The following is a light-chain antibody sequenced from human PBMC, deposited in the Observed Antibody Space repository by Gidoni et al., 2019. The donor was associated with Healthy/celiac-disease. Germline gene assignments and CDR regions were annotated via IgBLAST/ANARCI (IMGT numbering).Light chain of an antibody. J-gene: IGKJ1*01. V-gene: IGKV1-39*01. Sequence: DIQMTQSPSSLSASVGDRVTITCRASQSISSYLNWYQQKQGKAPKLLIYAASSLQSGVPSRFSGSGSGTDFTLTISSLQPEDFATYYCQQSYSTPWTFXQXTKVEIK. CDR1: QSISSY. CDR2: AAS. CDR3: QQSYSTPWT.